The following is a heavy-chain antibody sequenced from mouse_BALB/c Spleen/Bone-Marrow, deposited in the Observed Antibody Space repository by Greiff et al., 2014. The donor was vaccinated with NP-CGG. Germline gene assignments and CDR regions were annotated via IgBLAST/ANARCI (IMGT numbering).Heavy chain of an antibody. D-gene: IGHD4-1*01. J-gene: IGHJ3*01. CDR1: GYTFTSCT. CDR3: ALANWDIGGPFAY. Sequence: QVQLKQSGAELARPGASVKMSCKASGYTFTSCTMHWVKQRPGQGLEWIGYINPSSGYTNYNQKFKDKATLTADKSSSTAYTQLSSLTSEDSAVYYCALANWDIGGPFAYWGQGTLVTVSA. CDR2: INPSSGYT. V-gene: IGHV1-4*01.